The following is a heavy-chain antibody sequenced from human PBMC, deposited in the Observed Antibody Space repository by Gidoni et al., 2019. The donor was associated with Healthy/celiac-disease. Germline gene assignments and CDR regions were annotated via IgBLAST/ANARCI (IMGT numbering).Heavy chain of an antibody. CDR2: ISGSGGSK. Sequence: EVQLLESGGGLVQPGGSLRLSCAASGFTFSSYALSWVRQAPGKGLEWVSAISGSGGSKYYADSVKGRFTISRDNSKNTLYLQMNSLRAEDTAVYYCAKSPPYSGYDRLGFDPWGQGTLVTVSS. CDR1: GFTFSSYA. D-gene: IGHD5-12*01. J-gene: IGHJ5*02. V-gene: IGHV3-23*01. CDR3: AKSPPYSGYDRLGFDP.